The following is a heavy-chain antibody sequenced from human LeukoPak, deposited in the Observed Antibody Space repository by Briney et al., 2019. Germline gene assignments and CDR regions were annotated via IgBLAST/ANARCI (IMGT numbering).Heavy chain of an antibody. V-gene: IGHV1-18*04. CDR2: MSANNGNR. CDR3: ARGMPVLRYFDWLLEYNWFDP. CDR1: VYGFTFCG. J-gene: IGHJ5*02. D-gene: IGHD3-9*01. Sequence: ASVNLSFKCSVYGFTFCGISWVWVAHGQGLGRMGWMSANNGNRNYAQKLQGRVTMTTDTSTSTAYMELRSLRSDDTAVYYCARGMPVLRYFDWLLEYNWFDPWGQGTLVTVSS.